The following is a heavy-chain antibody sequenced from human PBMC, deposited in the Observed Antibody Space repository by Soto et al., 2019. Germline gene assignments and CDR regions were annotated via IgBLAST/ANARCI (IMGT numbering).Heavy chain of an antibody. CDR2: ISSSSSYI. V-gene: IGHV3-21*01. J-gene: IGHJ6*02. CDR1: GFTFSSYS. Sequence: GGSLRLSCAASGFTFSSYSMNWVRQAPGKGLEWVSSISSSSSYIYYADSVKGRFTISRDNAKNSLYLQMNSLRAEDTAVYYCARGPRYDFWSGHYRGMDVWGQGTTVTVSS. D-gene: IGHD3-3*01. CDR3: ARGPRYDFWSGHYRGMDV.